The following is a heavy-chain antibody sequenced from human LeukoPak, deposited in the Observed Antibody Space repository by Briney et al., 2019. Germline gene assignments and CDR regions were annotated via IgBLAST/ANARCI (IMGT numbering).Heavy chain of an antibody. Sequence: GGSLXXXXXXXXFTFDDYAXHWVRQAPGKGVEGVSLISWDGGSTYYADSVKGRFTISRDNSKNSLYLQMNSLRAEDTALYYCAKSGRFDYYYYMDVWGKGTTVTVSS. CDR2: ISWDGGST. CDR3: AKSGRFDYYYYMDV. V-gene: IGHV3-43D*04. J-gene: IGHJ6*03. D-gene: IGHD3-10*01. CDR1: XFTFDDYA.